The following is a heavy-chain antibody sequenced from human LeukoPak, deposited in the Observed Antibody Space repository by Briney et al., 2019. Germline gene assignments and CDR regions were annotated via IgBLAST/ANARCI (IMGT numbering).Heavy chain of an antibody. CDR1: GFTFSSYP. Sequence: GGSLRLSCAASGFTFSSYPIHWVRQAPGKGLEYVSAISSNGGSTYYANSVKGRFTISRDNSKNTLYLQMGSLRGEDMAVYYCARGGSSSSSSPPFDYWGQGTLVTVSS. CDR2: ISSNGGST. V-gene: IGHV3-64*01. J-gene: IGHJ4*02. D-gene: IGHD6-6*01. CDR3: ARGGSSSSSSPPFDY.